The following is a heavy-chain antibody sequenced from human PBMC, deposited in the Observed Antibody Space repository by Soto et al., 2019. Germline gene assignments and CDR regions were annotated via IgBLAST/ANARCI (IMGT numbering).Heavy chain of an antibody. CDR3: ATGGGWLTAY. Sequence: QVQLQESGPRLVKPSETLSLTCTISGASISNHYCQWFRQPPGKGLEWIGYSHHTGGSIYNPYLKSPATISLDTSKNQFFLQMTSVTVADTAVYYCATGGGWLTAYWGQGTLVNVSS. D-gene: IGHD6-19*01. J-gene: IGHJ4*02. V-gene: IGHV4-59*11. CDR1: GASISNHY. CDR2: SHHTGGS.